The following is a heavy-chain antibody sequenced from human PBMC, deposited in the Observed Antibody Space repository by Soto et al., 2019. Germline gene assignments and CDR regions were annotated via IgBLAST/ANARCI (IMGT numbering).Heavy chain of an antibody. Sequence: QVQLVQSGAEVKKPGSSVKVSCKASGGTFSSYTISWVRQAPGQGLEWMGRIIPILGIANYAQKFQGRVTLTADKSTSTAYMELSSLRSEDTAVYYCARVRSPIGEEVYWGQGTLVTVSS. CDR2: IIPILGIA. J-gene: IGHJ4*02. V-gene: IGHV1-69*02. D-gene: IGHD4-17*01. CDR1: GGTFSSYT. CDR3: ARVRSPIGEEVY.